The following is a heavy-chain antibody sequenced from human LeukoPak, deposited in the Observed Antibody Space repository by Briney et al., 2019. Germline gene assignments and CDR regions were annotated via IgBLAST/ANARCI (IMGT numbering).Heavy chain of an antibody. CDR2: IYPGDSDT. CDR1: GYSFTSYW. CDR3: ARRADFWSGYQYYFDY. J-gene: IGHJ4*02. V-gene: IGHV5-51*01. Sequence: GESLKISCKGSGYSFTSYWIGWVRQMPGKGLEWLGIIYPGDSDTRYSPSFQGQVTISPDKSISTAYLQWSSLKASDTAMYYCARRADFWSGYQYYFDYWGQGTLVTVSS. D-gene: IGHD3-3*01.